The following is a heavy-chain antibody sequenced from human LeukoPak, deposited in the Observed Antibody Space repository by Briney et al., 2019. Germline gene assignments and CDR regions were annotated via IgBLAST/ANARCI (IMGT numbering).Heavy chain of an antibody. CDR2: IGVGSSNT. J-gene: IGHJ6*03. Sequence: AVKVSCKASGFTFTNSAMQWVRQARGQRLEWIGWIGVGSSNTNHAQKFQERVTITRDRSTSTAYMELSSLTSEDTAVYYCARGRLQLLLGADFFYYMDVWGKGTTVIISS. V-gene: IGHV1-58*02. CDR3: ARGRLQLLLGADFFYYMDV. D-gene: IGHD5-18*01. CDR1: GFTFTNSA.